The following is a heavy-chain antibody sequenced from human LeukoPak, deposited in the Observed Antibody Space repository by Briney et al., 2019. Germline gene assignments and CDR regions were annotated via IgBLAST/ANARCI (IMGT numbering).Heavy chain of an antibody. V-gene: IGHV1-18*01. CDR3: ARDGRKDYYYYGMDV. D-gene: IGHD1-26*01. Sequence: ASVKVSCKASGYTFTTYGISWVRQAPGQGLEWMGWISAYNGNTNYAQKLQGRVTMTTDTSTSTAYMELRSLRSDDTAVYYCARDGRKDYYYYGMDVWGQGTPVTVSS. CDR2: ISAYNGNT. CDR1: GYTFTTYG. J-gene: IGHJ6*02.